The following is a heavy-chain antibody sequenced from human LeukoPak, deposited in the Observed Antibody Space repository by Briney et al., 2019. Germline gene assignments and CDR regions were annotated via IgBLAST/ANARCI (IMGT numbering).Heavy chain of an antibody. CDR1: GGSFSGYY. CDR2: INHSGST. CDR3: ARVRFLEWPNWFDP. Sequence: PSETLSLTCAVYGGSFSGYYWSWIRQPPGKGLEWIGEINHSGSTNYNPSLKSRVTISVDTSKNQFSLKLSSVTAADTAVYYCARVRFLEWPNWFDPWGQGTLVTVSS. D-gene: IGHD3-3*01. V-gene: IGHV4-34*01. J-gene: IGHJ5*02.